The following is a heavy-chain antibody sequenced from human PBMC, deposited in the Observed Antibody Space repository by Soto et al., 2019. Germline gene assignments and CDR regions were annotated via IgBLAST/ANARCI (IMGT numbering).Heavy chain of an antibody. Sequence: PGGSLRLSCAASGFIFSDYWMSWVRQAPGTVPEWVANIKFDGSEKQYVDSVRGRFTISRDNSRNSLFLQMNSLRAADTAVYYCVKDGGYCSSSTCYSPRNHYFDSWGQGTLVTVSS. CDR2: IKFDGSEK. V-gene: IGHV3-7*03. D-gene: IGHD2-2*01. CDR3: VKDGGYCSSSTCYSPRNHYFDS. J-gene: IGHJ4*02. CDR1: GFIFSDYW.